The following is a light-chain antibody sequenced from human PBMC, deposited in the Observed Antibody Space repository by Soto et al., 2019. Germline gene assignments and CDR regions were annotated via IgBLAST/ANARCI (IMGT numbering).Light chain of an antibody. CDR2: GNS. CDR1: SYNIGAGYD. V-gene: IGLV1-40*01. Sequence: QSVLTQPPSVSGAPGQRVTISCTGSSYNIGAGYDVHWYQQLPGTAPKLLIYGNSNRPSGVPDRFSGSKSGTSASLASTGLQAEDEADYYCQSYDSSLSGAVFGGGTKLTVL. J-gene: IGLJ2*01. CDR3: QSYDSSLSGAV.